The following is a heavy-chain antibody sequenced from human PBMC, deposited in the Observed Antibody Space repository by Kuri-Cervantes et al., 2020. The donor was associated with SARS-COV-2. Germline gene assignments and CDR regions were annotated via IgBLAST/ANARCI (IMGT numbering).Heavy chain of an antibody. Sequence: ASVKVSCKASGYTFTSYAMHWVRQAPGQRLEWMGWSNAGNGNTKYSQKFQGRVTTTRDTSASTAYMELSSLRSEDTAVYYCARDLTVTTALGYWGQGTLVTVSS. CDR1: GYTFTSYA. V-gene: IGHV1-3*01. J-gene: IGHJ4*02. CDR3: ARDLTVTTALGY. D-gene: IGHD4-17*01. CDR2: SNAGNGNT.